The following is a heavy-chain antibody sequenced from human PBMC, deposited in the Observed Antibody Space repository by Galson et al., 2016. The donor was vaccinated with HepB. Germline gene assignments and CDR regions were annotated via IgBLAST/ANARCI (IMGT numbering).Heavy chain of an antibody. V-gene: IGHV3-21*01. J-gene: IGHJ2*01. Sequence: SLRLSCAASGFPFHKYNMNWIRQAPGKGLEWVASIGVSSSYTYHAESVAGRFGISRDTAKQSIFLHMSALRTEDTARYFCHSFSLDPHFDRWGPGTLVAVSS. CDR1: GFPFHKYN. CDR3: HSFSLDPHFDR. D-gene: IGHD3/OR15-3a*01. CDR2: IGVSSSYT.